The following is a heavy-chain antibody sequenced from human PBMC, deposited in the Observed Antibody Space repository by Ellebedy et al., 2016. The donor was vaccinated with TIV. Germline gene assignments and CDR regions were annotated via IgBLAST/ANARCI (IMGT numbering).Heavy chain of an antibody. D-gene: IGHD2-15*01. J-gene: IGHJ4*02. CDR2: ISSSSSTI. V-gene: IGHV3-48*02. CDR1: GFIFSSYA. CDR3: ARVEGYCSGGSCYSAHLFDY. Sequence: GGSLRLSCAASGFIFSSYAMGWVRQAPGKGLEWVSYISSSSSTIYYADSVKGRFTISRDNAKNSLYLQMNSLRDEDTAVYYCARVEGYCSGGSCYSAHLFDYWGQGTLVTVSS.